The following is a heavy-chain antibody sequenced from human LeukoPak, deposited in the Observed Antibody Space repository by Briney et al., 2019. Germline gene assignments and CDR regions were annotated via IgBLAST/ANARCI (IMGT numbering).Heavy chain of an antibody. D-gene: IGHD3-22*01. Sequence: PGGSLRLSCAASGFTFSSYGMHWVRQAPGKGLEWVAVIWYDGSNKYYADSVKGRFTISRDNSKNTLYLQMNSLRAEDTAVYYCAREYYYDSSGYYSGHSPLDYWGQGTLVTVSS. CDR3: AREYYYDSSGYYSGHSPLDY. CDR1: GFTFSSYG. CDR2: IWYDGSNK. J-gene: IGHJ4*02. V-gene: IGHV3-30*19.